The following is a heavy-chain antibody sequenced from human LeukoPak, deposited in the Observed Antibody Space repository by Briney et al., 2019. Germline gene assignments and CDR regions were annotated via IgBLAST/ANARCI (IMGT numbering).Heavy chain of an antibody. CDR2: IRSGGSG. CDR3: TKAVDYYYYIDV. CDR1: GFTFSNYD. J-gene: IGHJ6*03. Sequence: GGSLRLSCAASGFTFSNYDMHWVRQAPGKGLEWVAFIRSGGSGYYADSVKGRFTISRDNSKNTLYLQMNSLRAEDTALYYCTKAVDYYYYIDVWGNGTTVTVSS. V-gene: IGHV3-30*02.